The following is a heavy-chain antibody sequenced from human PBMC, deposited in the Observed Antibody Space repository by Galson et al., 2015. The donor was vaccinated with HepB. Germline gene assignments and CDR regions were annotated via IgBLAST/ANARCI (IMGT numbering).Heavy chain of an antibody. CDR2: MNQDGSER. CDR3: ARDWDWTGLRHFDY. CDR1: GFTLNNYW. V-gene: IGHV3-7*01. Sequence: SLRLSCAVSGFTLNNYWMTWVRQAPGKGPEWVANMNQDGSERYYVDSVKGRFTISRDNAKNSLYLQMNSLRAEDTAVYYCARDWDWTGLRHFDYWGQGTLVTVSS. J-gene: IGHJ4*02. D-gene: IGHD3/OR15-3a*01.